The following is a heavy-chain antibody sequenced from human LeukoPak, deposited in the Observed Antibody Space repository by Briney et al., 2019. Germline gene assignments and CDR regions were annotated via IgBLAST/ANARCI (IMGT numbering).Heavy chain of an antibody. CDR3: VRTIFGVVIIPYFDY. V-gene: IGHV3-21*01. J-gene: IGHJ4*02. Sequence: GGSLRLSCAASGFTFSSYSMNWVRQAPGKGLEWVSSISSSSSYIYYADSVKGRFTISRDNAKNSLYLQMNSLRAEDTAVYYCVRTIFGVVIIPYFDYWGQGTLVTVSS. D-gene: IGHD3-3*01. CDR1: GFTFSSYS. CDR2: ISSSSSYI.